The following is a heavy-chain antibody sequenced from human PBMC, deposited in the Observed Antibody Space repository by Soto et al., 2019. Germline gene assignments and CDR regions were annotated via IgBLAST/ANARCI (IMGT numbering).Heavy chain of an antibody. CDR3: ARDLTPVLVDH. J-gene: IGHJ4*02. D-gene: IGHD2-8*02. CDR2: ISAYNGNT. Sequence: QVQLVQSGAEVKKPGASVKVSCKASGYTFTSYGISWVRQAPGQGLEWMGWISAYNGNTNYAQKLQGRVTMTTDTSTITTNMELMSLRSDDTAVYYCARDLTPVLVDHWGQGTLVTVSS. V-gene: IGHV1-18*01. CDR1: GYTFTSYG.